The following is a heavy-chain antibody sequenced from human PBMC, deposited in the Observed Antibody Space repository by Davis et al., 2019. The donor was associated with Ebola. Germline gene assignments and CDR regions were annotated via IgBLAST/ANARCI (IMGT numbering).Heavy chain of an antibody. Sequence: AASVKVSCKASGGTFSSYAISWVRQAPGQGLEWMGGIIPIFGTANYAQKFQGRVTITADESTSPAYMELSSLRSEDTAVYYCARDSSPSGSYYDHPLDYWGQGTLVTVSS. D-gene: IGHD1-26*01. CDR1: GGTFSSYA. V-gene: IGHV1-69*13. J-gene: IGHJ4*02. CDR2: IIPIFGTA. CDR3: ARDSSPSGSYYDHPLDY.